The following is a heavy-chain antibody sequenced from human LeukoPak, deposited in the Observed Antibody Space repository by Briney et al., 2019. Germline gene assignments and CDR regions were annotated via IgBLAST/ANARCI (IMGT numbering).Heavy chain of an antibody. J-gene: IGHJ4*02. CDR3: ARGGSSPSGAIGDY. CDR2: ISSSSSTI. D-gene: IGHD6-6*01. CDR1: GFTFSSYS. Sequence: GGSPRLSCAASGFTFSSYSMNWVRQAPGKGLEWVSYISSSSSTIYYADSVKGRFTISRDTAKNSLYLQMNSLRDEDTAVYYCARGGSSPSGAIGDYWGQGTLVTVSS. V-gene: IGHV3-48*02.